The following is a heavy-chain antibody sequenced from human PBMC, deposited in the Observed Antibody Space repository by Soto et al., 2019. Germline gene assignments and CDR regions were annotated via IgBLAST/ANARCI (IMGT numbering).Heavy chain of an antibody. D-gene: IGHD6-6*01. J-gene: IGHJ6*03. CDR1: GFTLSGYA. CDR2: ISSNGVGT. Sequence: EVQLAESGGGLAQPGGSLRLSCAASGFTLSGYAMEWVRQAPGKGLEYVSGISSNGVGTYYANSVQGRFTISRDNSKNTVSVPMGSLRPEDMAVYYCARRARPDFYYMDVWGKGTTVTVSS. CDR3: ARRARPDFYYMDV. V-gene: IGHV3-64*01.